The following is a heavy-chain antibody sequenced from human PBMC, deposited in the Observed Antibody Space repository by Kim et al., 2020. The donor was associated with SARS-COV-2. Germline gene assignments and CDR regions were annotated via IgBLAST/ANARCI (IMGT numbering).Heavy chain of an antibody. J-gene: IGHJ2*01. Sequence: GESLKISCEASGYAFSTHWYSWVRQMPGKGLEWMGRIDPSDSFTKYSPSFQGHVTISVDESSRTVYLQWNSLKASDTAVYYCARRGRDSSDRVGKSGYFDLWGRGTPVSVSP. D-gene: IGHD2-15*01. CDR3: ARRGRDSSDRVGKSGYFDL. CDR2: IDPSDSFT. V-gene: IGHV5-10-1*01. CDR1: GYAFSTHW.